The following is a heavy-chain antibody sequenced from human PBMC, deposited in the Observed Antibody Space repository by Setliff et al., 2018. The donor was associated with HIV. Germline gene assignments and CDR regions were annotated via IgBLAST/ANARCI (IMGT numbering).Heavy chain of an antibody. J-gene: IGHJ5*02. V-gene: IGHV4-59*11. Sequence: SETLSLTCSVFGGSMNSHYWSWIRQPPGKGLEWIGLIYYTGIPTHNTSLKSRVTMSVDRSKNQFSLRLTSVTAADTAMYYCARVARVHPFDPWGQGTLVTVSS. CDR2: IYYTGIP. CDR1: GGSMNSHY. CDR3: ARVARVHPFDP.